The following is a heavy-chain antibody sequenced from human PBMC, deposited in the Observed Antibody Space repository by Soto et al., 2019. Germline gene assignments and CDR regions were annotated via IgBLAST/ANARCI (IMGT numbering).Heavy chain of an antibody. CDR3: ARDRIRFTGPFDY. J-gene: IGHJ4*02. V-gene: IGHV1-3*01. D-gene: IGHD4-17*01. CDR1: GYTFTSYY. CDR2: INAGNGDT. Sequence: ASLKVSCKASGYTFTSYYIHWVRQAPGQRLEWMGWINAGNGDTKSSEKFQGRVTITRDTPASTAYMELTSLRYEDTAVYYCARDRIRFTGPFDYWGQGTLVTAS.